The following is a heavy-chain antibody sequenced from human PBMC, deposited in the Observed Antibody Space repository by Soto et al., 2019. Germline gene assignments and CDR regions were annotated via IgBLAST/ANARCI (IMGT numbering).Heavy chain of an antibody. CDR1: EFSLSTYS. D-gene: IGHD2-21*02. V-gene: IGHV3-21*03. Sequence: GGSLRLSCTASEFSLSTYSMNWVRQAPGKGLEWVSSISTRSDVYYADSVKGRFTIARDNAKNSLSLQMNSLSAEDTGVYYCAREKTAWPLAYGLEVWGQGTTVAVSS. CDR2: ISTRSDV. J-gene: IGHJ6*02. CDR3: AREKTAWPLAYGLEV.